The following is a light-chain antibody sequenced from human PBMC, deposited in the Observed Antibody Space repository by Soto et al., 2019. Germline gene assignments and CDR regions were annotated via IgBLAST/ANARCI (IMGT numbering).Light chain of an antibody. CDR2: AAS. CDR3: LQDNEFPIT. CDR1: QGIRND. V-gene: IGKV1-6*01. Sequence: AIQTTQSPSSLSASVGDRVTITCRASQGIRNDLAWCQQKPGRAPKILINAASSLQSGVPSRFSGSGSGREFTLTISSLQPEDFATYYCLQDNEFPITFGQGTRLEIK. J-gene: IGKJ5*01.